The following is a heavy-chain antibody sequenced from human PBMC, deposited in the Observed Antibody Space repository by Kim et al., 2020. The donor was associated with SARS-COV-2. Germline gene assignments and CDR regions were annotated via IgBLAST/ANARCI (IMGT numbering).Heavy chain of an antibody. J-gene: IGHJ3*02. CDR2: ISYDGSNK. CDR1: GFTFSSYA. CDR3: ATSTVPDAFDI. V-gene: IGHV3-30*04. D-gene: IGHD4-17*01. Sequence: GGSLRLSCAASGFTFSSYAMHWVRQAPGKGLEWVAVISYDGSNKYYADSVKGRFTISRDNSKNTLYLQMNSLRAEDTAVYYCATSTVPDAFDIWGQGTMV.